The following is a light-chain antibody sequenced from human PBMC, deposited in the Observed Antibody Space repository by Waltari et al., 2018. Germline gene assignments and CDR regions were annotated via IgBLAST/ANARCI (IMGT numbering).Light chain of an antibody. CDR1: SRDIGTYGY. J-gene: IGLJ2*01. V-gene: IGLV2-14*03. CDR3: SSYTGFTAHVH. Sequence: QSPLTQPASLSGSPGQSITISCSGTSRDIGTYGYVSWYQQHPGRAPKLLIYDVFNRPYGVSDRFSGSKSGNTASLTISGLQTEDEAHYYCSSYTGFTAHVHFGGGTKRTVL. CDR2: DVF.